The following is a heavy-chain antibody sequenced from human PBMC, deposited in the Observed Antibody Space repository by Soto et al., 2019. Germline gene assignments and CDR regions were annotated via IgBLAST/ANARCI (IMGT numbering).Heavy chain of an antibody. CDR3: ARDLDYSRWFDP. D-gene: IGHD2-15*01. CDR1: GFTFSSYS. J-gene: IGHJ5*02. Sequence: GGSLSLSCAASGFTFSSYSMNWVRQAPGKGLEWVSSISSSSSYIYYADSVKGRFTISRDNAKNSLYLQMNSLRAEDTAVYYCARDLDYSRWFDPWGQGTLVTVSS. CDR2: ISSSSSYI. V-gene: IGHV3-21*01.